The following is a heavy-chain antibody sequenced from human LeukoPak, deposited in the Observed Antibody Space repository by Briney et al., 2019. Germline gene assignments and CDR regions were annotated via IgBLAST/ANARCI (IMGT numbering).Heavy chain of an antibody. CDR3: AKVAEVGATGYYYYMDV. V-gene: IGHV3-66*01. Sequence: GGSLRLACAPSGFTFGSYGMSWVRQDPGEGLEWVSVIYSGGSTYYADSVKGRFTIPRDNSKNTLYLQMSSLRAEDTAVYYCAKVAEVGATGYYYYMDVWGKGTTVTISS. CDR1: GFTFGSYG. CDR2: IYSGGST. D-gene: IGHD1-26*01. J-gene: IGHJ6*03.